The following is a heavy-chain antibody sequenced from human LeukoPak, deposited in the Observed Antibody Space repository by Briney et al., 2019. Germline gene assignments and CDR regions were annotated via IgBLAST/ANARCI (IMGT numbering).Heavy chain of an antibody. CDR2: ISDSAGRT. Sequence: GGSLRLSCAASGFTFSSSAMSWVRQAPGKGLEWVSVISDSAGRTSYVDSVKGRFTISRDNSKNTLYLQMTSLRAEDTAVYYCAKDSPYSSSWYDFDYWGQGTLVTVSS. V-gene: IGHV3-23*01. J-gene: IGHJ4*02. CDR1: GFTFSSSA. D-gene: IGHD6-13*01. CDR3: AKDSPYSSSWYDFDY.